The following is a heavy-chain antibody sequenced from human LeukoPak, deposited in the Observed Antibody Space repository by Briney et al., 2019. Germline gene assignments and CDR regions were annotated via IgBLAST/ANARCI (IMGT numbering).Heavy chain of an antibody. J-gene: IGHJ3*02. CDR1: GGSICSYY. D-gene: IGHD6-25*01. CDR2: MYYSGIT. CDR3: ARGRITAANTGAFDI. Sequence: SETLSLTCTVSGGSICSYYWNWIRQPPGKGLEWIGFMYYSGITSYNPSLKSRIIISVDTSKNHISLNLISVTAADTAVYYCARGRITAANTGAFDIWGQGTMVTVSS. V-gene: IGHV4-59*01.